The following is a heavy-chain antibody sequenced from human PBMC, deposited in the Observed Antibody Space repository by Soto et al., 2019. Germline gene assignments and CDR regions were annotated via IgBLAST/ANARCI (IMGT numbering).Heavy chain of an antibody. J-gene: IGHJ5*02. V-gene: IGHV4-34*01. CDR2: INHSGST. CDR1: GGSFSGYY. CDR3: ATRITMVRGVIIFNWFDP. D-gene: IGHD3-10*01. Sequence: SETLSLTCAVYGGSFSGYYWSWIRQPPGKGLEWVGEINHSGSTNYNPSFKSGVTISVDTSKNQFTQKLSSVTAADTAVYYCATRITMVRGVIIFNWFDPWGQGTLVTVSS.